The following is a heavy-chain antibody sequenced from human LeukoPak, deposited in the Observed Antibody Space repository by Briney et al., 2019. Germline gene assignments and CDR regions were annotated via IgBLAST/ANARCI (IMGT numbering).Heavy chain of an antibody. Sequence: GGSLRLSCAASGLTFSSSYMSWVRQAPGKGLEWVSIISNDGSTHYADSMKGRFTISRDNSKNTLYLQVNSLRAEDTAMYYCARNILFAFDIWGQGTMVTVFS. V-gene: IGHV3-53*01. D-gene: IGHD2/OR15-2a*01. J-gene: IGHJ3*02. CDR2: ISNDGST. CDR1: GLTFSSSY. CDR3: ARNILFAFDI.